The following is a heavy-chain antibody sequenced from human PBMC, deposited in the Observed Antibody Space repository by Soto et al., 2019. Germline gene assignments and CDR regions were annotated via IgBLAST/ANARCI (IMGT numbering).Heavy chain of an antibody. CDR1: GDSVSTNSAT. CDR3: ARLVDTAMVRAYYYYGMDV. D-gene: IGHD5-18*01. J-gene: IGHJ6*02. CDR2: TYYRSKWYN. V-gene: IGHV6-1*01. Sequence: SQTLSLTCAISGDSVSTNSATWNWIRQSPSRGLEWLGRTYYRSKWYNDYAVSVKGRITFNPDTSKNQFSLQLNSVTPEDTAVYYCARLVDTAMVRAYYYYGMDVWGQGTTVTVSS.